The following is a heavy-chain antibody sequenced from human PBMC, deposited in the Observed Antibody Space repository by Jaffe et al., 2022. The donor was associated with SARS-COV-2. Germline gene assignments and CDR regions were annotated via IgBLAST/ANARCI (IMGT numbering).Heavy chain of an antibody. Sequence: EVQLVESGGGLVQPGGSLKLSCAASGFTFSGSAMHWVRQASGKGLEWVGRIRSKANSYATAYAASVKGRFTISRDDSKNTAYLQMNSLKTEDTAVYYCLRDIDYYGMDVWGQGTTVTVSS. CDR1: GFTFSGSA. J-gene: IGHJ6*02. CDR2: IRSKANSYAT. V-gene: IGHV3-73*02. CDR3: LRDIDYYGMDV.